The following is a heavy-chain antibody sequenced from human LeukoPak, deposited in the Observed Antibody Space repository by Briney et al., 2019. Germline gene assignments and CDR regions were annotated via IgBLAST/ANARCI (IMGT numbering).Heavy chain of an antibody. Sequence: GGSLRLSCAASVFTFSSYAMTWVRQAPGKGLEWVSGISGGGTTYYADSVKGRFTISRDNSKNTVYLQINSLRAEDTAMYYCAKVSSAWSIDYWGQGTLVTVSS. CDR2: ISGGGTT. CDR3: AKVSSAWSIDY. V-gene: IGHV3-23*01. D-gene: IGHD6-19*01. J-gene: IGHJ4*02. CDR1: VFTFSSYA.